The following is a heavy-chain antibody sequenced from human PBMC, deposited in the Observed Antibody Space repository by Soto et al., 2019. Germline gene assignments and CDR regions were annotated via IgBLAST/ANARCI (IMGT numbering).Heavy chain of an antibody. D-gene: IGHD5-12*01. CDR1: GGTFSSYA. V-gene: IGHV1-69*01. J-gene: IGHJ6*02. Sequence: QVQLVQSGAEVKKPGSSVKVSCKASGGTFSSYAISWVRQAPGQGLEWMGGIIPISGTAKYAQKFQGRVTITADESTSTAYMELSSLRSEDTAVYYCVSPLGYSGYPKTHYYYYGMDVWGQGTTVTVSS. CDR2: IIPISGTA. CDR3: VSPLGYSGYPKTHYYYYGMDV.